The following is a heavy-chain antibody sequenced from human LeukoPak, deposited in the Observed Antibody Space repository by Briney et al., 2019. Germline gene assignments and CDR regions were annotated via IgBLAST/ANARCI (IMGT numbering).Heavy chain of an antibody. Sequence: SVKVSCKGSGGTFRNYAIYWVRQAPGQGLEWMGGIIPLFGRAEYAQKFQGRVTITADESTRTVYLELSILRSEDTAVYYCASPEENSDYYFDYWGQGTLVTVSS. CDR2: IIPLFGRA. J-gene: IGHJ4*02. D-gene: IGHD4-11*01. CDR1: GGTFRNYA. CDR3: ASPEENSDYYFDY. V-gene: IGHV1-69*13.